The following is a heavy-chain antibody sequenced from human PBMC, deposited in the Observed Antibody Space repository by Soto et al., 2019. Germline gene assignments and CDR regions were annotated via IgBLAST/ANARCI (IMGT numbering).Heavy chain of an antibody. V-gene: IGHV4-39*02. J-gene: IGHJ1*01. CDR3: AREYSSSWFGPGIAVAGPFGY. CDR1: DGTISRSSFY. D-gene: IGHD6-19*01. Sequence: SQKLSLMCTVSDGTISRSSFYCGWTGHRPGNGLERIGSLYCSASTYSHLSLKRRATTAVDTSKNQFSLKLSSVTAADTAVYYCAREYSSSWFGPGIAVAGPFGYWGQGTLGT. CDR2: LYCSAST.